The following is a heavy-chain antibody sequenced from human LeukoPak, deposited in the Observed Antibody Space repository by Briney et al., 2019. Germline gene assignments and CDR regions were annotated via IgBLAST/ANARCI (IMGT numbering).Heavy chain of an antibody. V-gene: IGHV3-66*01. D-gene: IGHD3-10*01. CDR2: IYSGGST. J-gene: IGHJ4*02. CDR1: GFTFNSYS. CDR3: ARAPMVRGVTGY. Sequence: PGGSLRLSCAASGFTFNSYSMNWVRQAPGKGLEWVSVIYSGGSTYYADSVKGRFTISRDNSKNTLYLQMNSLRAEDTAVYYCARAPMVRGVTGYWGQGTLVTVSS.